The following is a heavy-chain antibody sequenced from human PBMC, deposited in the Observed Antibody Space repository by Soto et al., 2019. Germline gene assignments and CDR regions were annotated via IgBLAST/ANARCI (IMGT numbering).Heavy chain of an antibody. Sequence: QVQLVQSGAEVKRPGSSVKVSCKASGGTFSKYLFSWVRQAPGQGLEWMGEIIPVFGTPKYAQKLQGRVTVTADESTSTAYMDLTSLKSEATAVHYCARGEQLGFDYWGQGTLVTVSS. V-gene: IGHV1-69*01. CDR2: IIPVFGTP. CDR3: ARGEQLGFDY. CDR1: GGTFSKYL. J-gene: IGHJ4*02. D-gene: IGHD1-1*01.